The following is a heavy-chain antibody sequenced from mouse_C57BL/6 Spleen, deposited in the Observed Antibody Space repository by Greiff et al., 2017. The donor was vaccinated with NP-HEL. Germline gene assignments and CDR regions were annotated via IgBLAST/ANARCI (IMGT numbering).Heavy chain of an antibody. J-gene: IGHJ2*01. CDR3: ARDQIYDGSLDY. Sequence: EVKVVESEGGLVQPGSSMKLSCTASGFTFSDYYMAWVRQVPEKGLEWVANINYDGSSTYYLDSLKSRFIISRDNAKNILYLQMSSLKSEDTATYYCARDQIYDGSLDYWGQGTTLTVSS. CDR2: INYDGSST. CDR1: GFTFSDYY. V-gene: IGHV5-16*01. D-gene: IGHD2-3*01.